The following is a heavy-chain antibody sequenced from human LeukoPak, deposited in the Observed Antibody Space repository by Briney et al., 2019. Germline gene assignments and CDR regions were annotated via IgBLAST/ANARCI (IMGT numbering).Heavy chain of an antibody. V-gene: IGHV3-23*01. CDR3: AKSKGSSWYGVDN. Sequence: PGGSLRLSCAASGFTFSTYAMSWVRQAPGKGLEWVSGISGGGGSTYYADSVKGRFTISRDTSKNTLYLEMNSLGAEDTALYYCAKSKGSSWYGVDNWGQGTLVTVSS. D-gene: IGHD6-13*01. J-gene: IGHJ4*02. CDR2: ISGGGGST. CDR1: GFTFSTYA.